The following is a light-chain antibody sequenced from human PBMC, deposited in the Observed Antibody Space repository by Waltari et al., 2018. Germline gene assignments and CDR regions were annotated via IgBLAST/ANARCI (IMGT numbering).Light chain of an antibody. CDR1: TSDGGSYTY. J-gene: IGLJ3*02. CDR3: TSYAGSKGWV. Sequence: QSALTQPPSASGSPGQSVTISCTGTTSDGGSYTYVSWYQQHPGKAPKIIIFEVAQRASGVPDRFSGSKSGNTASLTVSGLQAEDEADYYCTSYAGSKGWVFGGGTKLTVL. V-gene: IGLV2-8*01. CDR2: EVA.